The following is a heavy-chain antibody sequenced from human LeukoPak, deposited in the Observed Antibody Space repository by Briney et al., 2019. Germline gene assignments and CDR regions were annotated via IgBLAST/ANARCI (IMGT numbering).Heavy chain of an antibody. D-gene: IGHD2-2*01. V-gene: IGHV3-48*01. J-gene: IGHJ4*02. Sequence: GGSLRLSCAASGFTFSSYSMNWVRQAPGKGLEWVSYISSSSSTIYYADSVKGRFTISRDNAKNSLYLQMNSLRAEDTAVYYCARVVPDGYSDYWGQGTLVTVSS. CDR2: ISSSSSTI. CDR3: ARVVPDGYSDY. CDR1: GFTFSSYS.